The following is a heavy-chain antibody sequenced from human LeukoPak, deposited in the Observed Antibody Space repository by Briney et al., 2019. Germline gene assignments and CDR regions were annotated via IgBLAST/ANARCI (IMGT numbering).Heavy chain of an antibody. CDR1: GFTFSSYW. CDR3: AKAQWELLPPIDY. J-gene: IGHJ4*02. V-gene: IGHV3-23*01. D-gene: IGHD1-26*01. CDR2: ISGSGGST. Sequence: PGGSLRLSCAASGFTFSSYWMTWVRQAPGKGLEWVSAISGSGGSTYYADSVKGRFTISRDNSKNTLYLQMNSLRAEDTAVYYCAKAQWELLPPIDYWGQGTLVTVSS.